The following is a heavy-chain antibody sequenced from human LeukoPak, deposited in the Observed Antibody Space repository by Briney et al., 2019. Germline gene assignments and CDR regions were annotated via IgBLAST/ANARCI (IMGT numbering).Heavy chain of an antibody. J-gene: IGHJ4*02. CDR3: ARDSYELRYFDWLTTFDY. Sequence: GGSLRLSCAASGFTFSSYSMNWVRQAPGKGLEWVSSISSSSSYIYYADSVKGRFTISRDNAKNSLYLQMNSLRAEDTAVYYCARDSYELRYFDWLTTFDYWGQGTLVTVSS. V-gene: IGHV3-21*01. CDR2: ISSSSSYI. D-gene: IGHD3-9*01. CDR1: GFTFSSYS.